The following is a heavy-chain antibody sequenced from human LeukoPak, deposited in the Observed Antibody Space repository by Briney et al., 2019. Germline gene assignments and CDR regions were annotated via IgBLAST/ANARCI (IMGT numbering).Heavy chain of an antibody. CDR1: GFTFSSYA. D-gene: IGHD5-18*01. V-gene: IGHV3-23*01. CDR2: ISGSGGST. CDR3: AKDLTSGLPFDY. Sequence: GGSLSLSCAASGFTFSSYAMSWVRQAPGKGLEWVSAISGSGGSTYYADSVKGRFTISRDNSKNTLYLQMNSLRAEDTVVYYCAKDLTSGLPFDYWGQGTLVTVSS. J-gene: IGHJ4*02.